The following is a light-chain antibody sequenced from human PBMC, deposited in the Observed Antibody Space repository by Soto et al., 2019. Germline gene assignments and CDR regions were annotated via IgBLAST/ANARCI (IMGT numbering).Light chain of an antibody. J-gene: IGKJ2*01. CDR2: GAS. V-gene: IGKV3-15*01. Sequence: EIVMMQSPATLSVSPRARATLSCRASQALGTNLAWYQHKPGQAPRLLIYGASTRATGVPVRFSGSGSETEFTLTISSLQSDDLAVYYCQKFTNWPYTFGQGTKLEIE. CDR3: QKFTNWPYT. CDR1: QALGTN.